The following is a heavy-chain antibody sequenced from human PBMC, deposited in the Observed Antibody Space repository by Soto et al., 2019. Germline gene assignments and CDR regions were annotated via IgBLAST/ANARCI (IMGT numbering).Heavy chain of an antibody. CDR2: IYYSGST. Sequence: QVQLQESGPGLVKPSQTLSLTCTVSGDSISSGGYYWSWIRQHPGKGLEWIGYIYYSGSTYYNPSLKSRVLISVDTSKKQLSLRLSSVTAADTAVYFCARGAPITMVRGVTIRFDYWGQGTLVTVSS. V-gene: IGHV4-31*03. CDR3: ARGAPITMVRGVTIRFDY. D-gene: IGHD3-10*01. CDR1: GDSISSGGYY. J-gene: IGHJ4*02.